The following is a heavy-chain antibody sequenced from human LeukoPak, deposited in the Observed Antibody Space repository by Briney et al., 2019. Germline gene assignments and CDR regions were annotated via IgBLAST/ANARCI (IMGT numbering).Heavy chain of an antibody. D-gene: IGHD1-7*01. V-gene: IGHV1-2*02. J-gene: IGHJ4*02. CDR3: ARGELLYKTPTLPPDY. CDR1: GYTFAIYH. CDR2: INPNSGAT. Sequence: ASVKVSCKASGYTFAIYHMHWVRQAPGQGPEGMGWINPNSGATNFAQKFQGRVTMTRDTSIGTAYMELNRLRSDDTAVYYCARGELLYKTPTLPPDYWGQGTLVTVSS.